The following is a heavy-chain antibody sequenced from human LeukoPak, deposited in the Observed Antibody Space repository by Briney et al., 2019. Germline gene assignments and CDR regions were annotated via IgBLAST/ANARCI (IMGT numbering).Heavy chain of an antibody. Sequence: GGSLRLSCAASGFTFSSYEMNWVRQAPGKGLEWVSAISGSGGSAYYADSVKGRFTISRDNSKNTLYLQMNSLRAEDTAVYYCASPTTRNPINYFDHWGQGTLVTVSS. D-gene: IGHD4-17*01. J-gene: IGHJ4*02. V-gene: IGHV3-23*01. CDR2: ISGSGGSA. CDR3: ASPTTRNPINYFDH. CDR1: GFTFSSYE.